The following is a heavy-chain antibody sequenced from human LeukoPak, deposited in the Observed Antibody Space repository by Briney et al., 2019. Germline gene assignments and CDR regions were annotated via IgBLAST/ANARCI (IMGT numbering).Heavy chain of an antibody. V-gene: IGHV1-58*01. CDR3: AADPSYSSGYRYYFDY. Sequence: SVKVSCKTSGFTFISSAVQWVRQARGQRLEWIGWIVVGSGNTNYAQKFQERVTITRDMSTSTAYMELSTLRSEDTAAYYCAADPSYSSGYRYYFDYWGQGTLVTVSS. J-gene: IGHJ4*02. D-gene: IGHD3-22*01. CDR1: GFTFISSA. CDR2: IVVGSGNT.